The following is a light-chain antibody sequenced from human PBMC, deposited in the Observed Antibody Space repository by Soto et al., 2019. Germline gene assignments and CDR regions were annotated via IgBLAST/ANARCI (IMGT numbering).Light chain of an antibody. CDR3: QQSYNTPFT. J-gene: IGKJ4*01. Sequence: DIVMTQSPDSLAVSLGERATINCKSSQSNLYNSDNSENKNYLAWYQQRPGQPPKLLFYWASTRESGVPDRFSGSASGTDFVLTINGLQAEDVAVYFCQQSYNTPFTFGGGTKVEIK. CDR2: WAS. V-gene: IGKV4-1*01. CDR1: QSNLYNSDNSENKNY.